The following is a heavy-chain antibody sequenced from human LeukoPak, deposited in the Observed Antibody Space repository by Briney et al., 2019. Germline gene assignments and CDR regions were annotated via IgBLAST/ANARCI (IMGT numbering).Heavy chain of an antibody. CDR3: AKSNGYGLIDI. CDR1: GYSISSGYY. D-gene: IGHD3-22*01. CDR2: IYHSGTT. J-gene: IGHJ3*02. Sequence: SETLSLTCSVSGYSISSGYYWGWIRQPPGKGLEWIGSIYHSGTTYYNPSLKSRVTISVDTSRNQFSLKLNSVTAADTAVYYCAKSNGYGLIDIWGQGTMVTVSS. V-gene: IGHV4-38-2*01.